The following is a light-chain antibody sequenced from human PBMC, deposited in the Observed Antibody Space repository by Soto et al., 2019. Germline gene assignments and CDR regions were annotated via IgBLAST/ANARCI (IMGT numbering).Light chain of an antibody. CDR2: GAS. CDR1: QSVTGKY. Sequence: EIVLTQSPGTLSLSPGERVTLSCRASQSVTGKYLAWYQQKLGQAPRLLVYGASNRATGIPDRFSGSGSGTDFPLTISRLEPDDFAVYYCQQYGSSPRTFGLGTKLEI. J-gene: IGKJ2*01. V-gene: IGKV3-20*01. CDR3: QQYGSSPRT.